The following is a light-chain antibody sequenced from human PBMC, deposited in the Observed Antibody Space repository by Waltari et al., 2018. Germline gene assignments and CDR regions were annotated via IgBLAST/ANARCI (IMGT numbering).Light chain of an antibody. V-gene: IGKV4-1*01. Sequence: DIVMTQSPDSLAVSLGERATINCQSSQSVFHSSDSKNYLTCYQQKPGQPPKLLIYWASTRQSGVPDRFSGSGSGTDFTLTISSLQAEDVALYYCQQHYSSPLTFGGGTKVEIQ. J-gene: IGKJ4*01. CDR1: QSVFHSSDSKNY. CDR2: WAS. CDR3: QQHYSSPLT.